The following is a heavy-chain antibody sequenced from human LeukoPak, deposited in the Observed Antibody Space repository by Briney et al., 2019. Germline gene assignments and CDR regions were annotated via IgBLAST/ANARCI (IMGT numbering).Heavy chain of an antibody. CDR1: GDSVSSNSAT. V-gene: IGHV6-1*01. Sequence: SQTLSLTCAISGDSVSSNSATWNWIRQSPSRGLEWLGRTYYRSTWYHDYAASVKSRITITPDTSKNQFSLQLNSVTPEDTAVYYCARWIGGGYNYVDYWGQGTLVTVSS. D-gene: IGHD5-24*01. J-gene: IGHJ4*02. CDR2: TYYRSTWYH. CDR3: ARWIGGGYNYVDY.